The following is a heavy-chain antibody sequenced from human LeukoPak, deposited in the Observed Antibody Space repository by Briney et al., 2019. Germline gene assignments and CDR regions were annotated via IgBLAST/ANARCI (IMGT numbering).Heavy chain of an antibody. D-gene: IGHD3-16*01. V-gene: IGHV3-23*01. CDR2: ITGGGGHT. J-gene: IGHJ4*02. CDR1: GFIFNNFA. CDR3: AKDWSNGGAHGGVFAH. Sequence: GGSLRLSCTTSGFIFNNFAMGWVRQAPGKGLQWVSSITGGGGHTYYADSVRGRFTISRDNSKSTLYLQMNSLRAEDTALYFCAKDWSNGGAHGGVFAHWGQGSLVTVAS.